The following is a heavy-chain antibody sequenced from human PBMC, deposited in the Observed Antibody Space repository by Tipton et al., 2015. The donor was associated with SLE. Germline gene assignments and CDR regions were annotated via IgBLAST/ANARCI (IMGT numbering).Heavy chain of an antibody. CDR2: INHSGST. Sequence: TLSLTCAVYGGSFSGYYWSWIRQPPGKGLEWIGEINHSGSTNYNPSLKSRVTISLDTSKNQFSLKLSSVTAADTAVYYCARVLVWSGYYGYIDYWGQGTLVTVSS. D-gene: IGHD3-3*01. V-gene: IGHV4-34*01. CDR1: GGSFSGYY. J-gene: IGHJ4*02. CDR3: ARVLVWSGYYGYIDY.